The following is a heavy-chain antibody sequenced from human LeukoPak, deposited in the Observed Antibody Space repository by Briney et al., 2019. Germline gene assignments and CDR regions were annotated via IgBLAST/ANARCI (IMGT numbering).Heavy chain of an antibody. CDR2: INPNSGGT. J-gene: IGHJ4*02. CDR1: GYTFTGYY. V-gene: IGHV1-2*02. D-gene: IGHD6-13*01. CDR3: ARDVDMSSSWDYFDY. Sequence: GASVKVSCKASGYTFTGYYMHWVRQAPGQGLEWMGWINPNSGGTNYAQKFQGRVTITADESTSTAYMELSSLRSEDTAVYYCARDVDMSSSWDYFDYWGQGTLVTVSS.